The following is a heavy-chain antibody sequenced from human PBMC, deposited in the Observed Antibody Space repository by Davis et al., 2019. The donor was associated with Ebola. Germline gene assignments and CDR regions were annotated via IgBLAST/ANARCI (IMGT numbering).Heavy chain of an antibody. CDR2: ISAYNGNT. CDR1: GYTFTSYG. V-gene: IGHV1-18*01. D-gene: IGHD3-10*01. CDR3: ARSITMVRGVSWFDS. Sequence: AASVKVSCKAPGYTFTSYGISWVRQAPGQGLEWMGWISAYNGNTNYAQKLQGRVTMTTDTSTSTAYMELRSLRSDDTAVYYCARSITMVRGVSWFDSWGQGTLVSVSS. J-gene: IGHJ5*01.